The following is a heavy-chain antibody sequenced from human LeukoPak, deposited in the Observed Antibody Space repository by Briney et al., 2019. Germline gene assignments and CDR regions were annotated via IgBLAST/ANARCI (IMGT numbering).Heavy chain of an antibody. J-gene: IGHJ6*03. CDR1: GGSISSSIYY. CDR2: IYYSGST. CDR3: ASQFSSTWYSLHFYYYMDV. D-gene: IGHD6-13*01. V-gene: IGHV4-39*01. Sequence: SETLSLTCTVSGGSISSSIYYWGWIRQPPGKGLEWIGSIYYSGSTYYNPSLKSRVTISVDTSKNQFSLNLSGVTAADTAVYYCASQFSSTWYSLHFYYYMDVWGKGTTVTVSS.